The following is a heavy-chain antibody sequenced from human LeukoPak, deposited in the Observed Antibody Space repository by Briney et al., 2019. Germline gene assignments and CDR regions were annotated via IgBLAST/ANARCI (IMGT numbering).Heavy chain of an antibody. CDR2: IYVTGT. CDR1: GGSIGTYY. D-gene: IGHD3-16*02. CDR3: AKHNGGGIEDMDV. Sequence: SETLSLTCTVSGGSIGTYYWSWIRQSPGKGLEWIGYIYVTGTRYNPYLQSRVTISVDRSSNQFFLKMSSVTAADTAVYYCAKHNGGGIEDMDVWGKGTKVIVSS. V-gene: IGHV4-59*08. J-gene: IGHJ6*03.